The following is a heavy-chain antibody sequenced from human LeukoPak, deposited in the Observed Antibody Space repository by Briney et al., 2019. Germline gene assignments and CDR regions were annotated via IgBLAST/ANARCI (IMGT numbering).Heavy chain of an antibody. CDR3: ARPNGDYYNWFDP. CDR2: INPNTGDK. J-gene: IGHJ5*02. Sequence: GSVIVSCKASGYTFTDYSIHWVRQAPGQGLEWMGWINPNTGDKNYAQKFQDRVTLTRDTSISTAYMELTNLGSDDTAVYYCARPNGDYYNWFDPWGQGTLVTVSS. CDR1: GYTFTDYS. D-gene: IGHD4-17*01. V-gene: IGHV1-2*02.